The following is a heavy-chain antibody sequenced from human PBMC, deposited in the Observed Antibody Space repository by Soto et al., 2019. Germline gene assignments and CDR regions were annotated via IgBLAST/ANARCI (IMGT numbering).Heavy chain of an antibody. D-gene: IGHD3-22*01. J-gene: IGHJ1*01. V-gene: IGHV3-33*01. Sequence: QVQLVESGGGVVQPGRSLRLSCPASGFTFSSYGMHWVRQAPGKGLEWVAVIWYDGSNKYYAESVKGRFTISRDNSKNTLYLRMNSLRAEDTAVYYCARTLYDSSGYHHFQHWGQGTLVSVSS. CDR3: ARTLYDSSGYHHFQH. CDR1: GFTFSSYG. CDR2: IWYDGSNK.